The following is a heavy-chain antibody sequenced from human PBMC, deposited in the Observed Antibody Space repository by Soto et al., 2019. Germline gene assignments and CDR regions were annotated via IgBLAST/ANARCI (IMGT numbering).Heavy chain of an antibody. Sequence: GGSLRLSCATSGFRFSPSGMHWVRQAPGKGLEWVAIIYNDGSTTYYADSVKGRFTISRDNSKNTLYLQMNSLRGEDTAVYYCARDGRHYDVDYWGQGTLVTVSS. V-gene: IGHV3-33*01. CDR3: ARDGRHYDVDY. D-gene: IGHD5-12*01. CDR1: GFRFSPSG. CDR2: IYNDGSTT. J-gene: IGHJ4*02.